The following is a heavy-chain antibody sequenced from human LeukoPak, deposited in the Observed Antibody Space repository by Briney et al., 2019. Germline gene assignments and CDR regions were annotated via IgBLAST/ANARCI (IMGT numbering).Heavy chain of an antibody. CDR3: ASTHGGSFDY. CDR1: GFTFSSYE. V-gene: IGHV3-48*03. Sequence: PGGSLRLSCAASGFTFSSYEMNWVRQAPGKGQEWVSYISSSGSTIYYADSVKGRFTISRDNAKNSLYLQMNSLRAEDTAVYYCASTHGGSFDYWGQGTLVTVSS. D-gene: IGHD3-10*01. CDR2: ISSSGSTI. J-gene: IGHJ4*02.